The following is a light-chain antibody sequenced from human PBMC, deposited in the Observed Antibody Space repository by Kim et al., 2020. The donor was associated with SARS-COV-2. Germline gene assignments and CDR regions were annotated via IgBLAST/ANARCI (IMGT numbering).Light chain of an antibody. CDR2: EVT. CDR3: CSYAGSNSLI. J-gene: IGLJ2*01. V-gene: IGLV2-8*01. Sequence: GQSVTISCTVTSSDVGVYNYVSWYQQHPGKAPKLMIAEVTKRPSGVPDRFSGSKTGNTASLTVSGLQAEDEADYYCCSYAGSNSLIFGGGTKLTVL. CDR1: SSDVGVYNY.